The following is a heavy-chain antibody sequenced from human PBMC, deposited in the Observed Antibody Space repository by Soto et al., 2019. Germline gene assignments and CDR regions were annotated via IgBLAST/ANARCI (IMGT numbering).Heavy chain of an antibody. Sequence: QVQLVQSGAEVKKPGASVKASCKASGYTFTSYYMHWGRQPPGQGVEWMGIINPSGGSTGYAQKCQGRVTMTRDTSARRVYMGLSSLRSEDTAVYYCASLASGNFTSWGQGTLVTVSS. J-gene: IGHJ4*02. CDR3: ASLASGNFTS. D-gene: IGHD3-3*01. CDR2: INPSGGST. V-gene: IGHV1-46*01. CDR1: GYTFTSYY.